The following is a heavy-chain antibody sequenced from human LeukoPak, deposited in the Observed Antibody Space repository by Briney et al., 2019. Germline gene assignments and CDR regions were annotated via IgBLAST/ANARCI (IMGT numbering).Heavy chain of an antibody. CDR1: GFTFSSYA. J-gene: IGHJ4*02. V-gene: IGHV3-23*01. CDR3: AKVGIVGATKTYFDY. D-gene: IGHD1-26*01. Sequence: GGSLRLSCAASGFTFSSYAMSWVRQAPGKGLEWVSAISGSGHSTYYADSVKGRFTISRDNSKNTLYLQMNSLRAEDTAIYYRAKVGIVGATKTYFDYWGQGTLVTVSS. CDR2: ISGSGHST.